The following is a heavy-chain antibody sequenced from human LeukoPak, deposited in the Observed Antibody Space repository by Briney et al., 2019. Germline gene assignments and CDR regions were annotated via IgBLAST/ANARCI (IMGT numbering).Heavy chain of an antibody. CDR1: GFIFSSFR. CDR3: ARNYYDSSGYYYAFDY. D-gene: IGHD3-22*01. V-gene: IGHV3-21*01. CDR2: ISSSGSLI. J-gene: IGHJ4*02. Sequence: GGSLRLSCAASGFIFSSFRVNWVRQAPGKGLECVSSISSSGSLIYYADSMKGRFTVSRDNAKNSLFLQLNSLRAEDTAVYYCARNYYDSSGYYYAFDYWGQGTLVTVSS.